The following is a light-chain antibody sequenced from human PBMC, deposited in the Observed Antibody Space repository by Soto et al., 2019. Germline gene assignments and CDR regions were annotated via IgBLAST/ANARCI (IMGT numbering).Light chain of an antibody. V-gene: IGKV3-15*01. Sequence: EIVLTQSPGTLSLSTGERATVSCRTSQSVSSSYLAWYQQKPGQAPRLLIYGASTRATGIPARFSGSGSGTEFTLTISSLQSEYFAVYYCQQYHKWPITFGQGTRLEIK. CDR1: QSVSSSY. CDR3: QQYHKWPIT. CDR2: GAS. J-gene: IGKJ5*01.